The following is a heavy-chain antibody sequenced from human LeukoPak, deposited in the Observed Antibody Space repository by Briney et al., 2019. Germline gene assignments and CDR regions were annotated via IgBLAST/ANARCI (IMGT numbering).Heavy chain of an antibody. CDR1: GFTFSSYG. V-gene: IGHV3-21*01. D-gene: IGHD5-24*01. CDR2: ISSSSSYK. Sequence: GGSLRLTCAASGFTFSSYGMSWVRQAPGKGLEWVSSISSSSSYKYNADPVKGRFTISRDNAKHSLYLQMNSLTAEDTAVYYCARARRDGYNPYWGQGTLVTVSS. CDR3: ARARRDGYNPY. J-gene: IGHJ4*02.